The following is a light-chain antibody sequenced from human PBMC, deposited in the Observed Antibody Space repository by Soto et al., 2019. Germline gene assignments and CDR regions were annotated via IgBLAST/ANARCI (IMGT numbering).Light chain of an antibody. J-gene: IGLJ2*01. CDR1: SSDIGAYKY. CDR2: EVS. Sequence: QSVLTQPASVSGSPGQSITISCTGTSSDIGAYKYVSWYQQDPGKAPKLMIYEVSNRPSGVSNRFSGSKSGNTASLTISGLQAEDEADYYCSSYTSKNTLDVVFGGGTQLTVL. V-gene: IGLV2-14*01. CDR3: SSYTSKNTLDVV.